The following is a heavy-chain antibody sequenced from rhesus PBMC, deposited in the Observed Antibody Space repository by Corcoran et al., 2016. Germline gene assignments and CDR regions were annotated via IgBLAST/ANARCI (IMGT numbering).Heavy chain of an antibody. D-gene: IGHD3-3*01. CDR1: GYSISSGYD. Sequence: QVQLQESGPGVVKPSETLSLTCAVSGYSISSGYDWSLIRQPPGKGLEWIGYFYGSSGSTNYNPSLKNRVTSSKDTSKNLFSVKLSAVTAADTAVYYCARRPSVMWTGYYMDDAFDFWGQGLRVTVSS. CDR3: ARRPSVMWTGYYMDDAFDF. V-gene: IGHV4-76*01. J-gene: IGHJ3*01. CDR2: FYGSSGST.